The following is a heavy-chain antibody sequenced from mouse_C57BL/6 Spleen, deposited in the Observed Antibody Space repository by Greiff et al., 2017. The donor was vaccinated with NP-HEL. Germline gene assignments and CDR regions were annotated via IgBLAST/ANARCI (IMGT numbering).Heavy chain of an antibody. CDR2: IWSGGST. J-gene: IGHJ4*01. Sequence: VKLVESGPGLVQPSQSLSITCTVSGFSLTSYGVHWVRQSPGKGLEWLGVIWSGGSTDYNAAFISRLSISKDNSKSQVFFKMNSLQADDTAIYYCARNGIYYGNGYAMDYWGQGTSVTVSS. V-gene: IGHV2-2*01. CDR1: GFSLTSYG. D-gene: IGHD2-1*01. CDR3: ARNGIYYGNGYAMDY.